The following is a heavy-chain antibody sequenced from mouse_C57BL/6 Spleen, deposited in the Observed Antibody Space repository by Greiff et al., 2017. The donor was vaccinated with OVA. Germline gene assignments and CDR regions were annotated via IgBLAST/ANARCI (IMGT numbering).Heavy chain of an antibody. Sequence: VQLVESGPGLVQPSQSLSITCTVSGFSLTSYGVHWVRQSPGKGLEWLGVIWRGGSTDYNAAFISRLSISKDNSKSQVFFKMNSLQADDTAIYYCAREVSLNWDEGYAMDYWGQGTSVTVSS. CDR1: GFSLTSYG. D-gene: IGHD4-1*01. CDR3: AREVSLNWDEGYAMDY. CDR2: IWRGGST. J-gene: IGHJ4*01. V-gene: IGHV2-2*01.